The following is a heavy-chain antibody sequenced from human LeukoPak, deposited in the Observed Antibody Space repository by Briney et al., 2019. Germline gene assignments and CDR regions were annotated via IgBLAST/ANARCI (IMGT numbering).Heavy chain of an antibody. J-gene: IGHJ4*02. CDR1: GYTFTSYG. D-gene: IGHD3-22*01. CDR3: ARVVSYYYDSSGYRYFDD. Sequence: ASVKVSCKASGYTFTSYGISWVRQAPGQGLEWMGWISAYNGNTNYAQKLQGRVTMTTDTSTSTAYMELRSLRSDDTAVYYCARVVSYYYDSSGYRYFDDWGQGTLVTVSS. CDR2: ISAYNGNT. V-gene: IGHV1-18*01.